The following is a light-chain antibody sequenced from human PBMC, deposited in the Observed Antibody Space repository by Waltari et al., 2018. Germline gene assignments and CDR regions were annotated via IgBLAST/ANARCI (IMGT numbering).Light chain of an antibody. CDR2: EVT. J-gene: IGLJ2*01. Sequence: QSALTQPASVPGSPGQSITISSTGTSSGIRTYTYVAWYTQLPGKPPKMMLYEVTKRPSGVSYRFSGSKSGNTASLTISGLRAEDEADYYCSSHANTYNFAHVVFGGGTKLTVL. CDR1: SSGIRTYTY. CDR3: SSHANTYNFAHVV. V-gene: IGLV2-23*02.